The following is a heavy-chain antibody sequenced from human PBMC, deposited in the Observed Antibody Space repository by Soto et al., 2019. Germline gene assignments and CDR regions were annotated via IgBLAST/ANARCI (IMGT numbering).Heavy chain of an antibody. CDR2: ISAYNANA. V-gene: IGHV1-18*01. CDR3: ARENSYFDY. CDR1: GDTFRNFG. J-gene: IGHJ4*02. Sequence: QIQLLQSGGEEKKPGASVKVTCKASGDTFRNFGISWVRQAPGQGLEWMGWISAYNANANYAQKFQGRLTMTADTSTSTAYMELRSLRSDDTAVYYCARENSYFDYWGQGTLVTVSS.